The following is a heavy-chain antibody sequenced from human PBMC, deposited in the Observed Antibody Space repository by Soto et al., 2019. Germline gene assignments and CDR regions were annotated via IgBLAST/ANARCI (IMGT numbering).Heavy chain of an antibody. V-gene: IGHV4-39*07. CDR3: ARGIIAAAGFYYYYGMDV. CDR2: INHSGST. CDR1: GGSISSSSYY. D-gene: IGHD6-13*01. Sequence: SETLSLTCTVSGGSISSSSYYWGWIRQPPGKGLEWIGEINHSGSTNYNPSLKSRVTISVDTSKNQFSLKLSSVTAADTAVYYCARGIIAAAGFYYYYGMDVWGQGTTVTVSS. J-gene: IGHJ6*02.